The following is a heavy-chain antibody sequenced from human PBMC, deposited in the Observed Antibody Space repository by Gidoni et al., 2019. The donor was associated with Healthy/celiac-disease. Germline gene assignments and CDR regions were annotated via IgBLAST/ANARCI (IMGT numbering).Heavy chain of an antibody. V-gene: IGHV4-39*01. CDR2: IYYSGST. J-gene: IGHJ5*02. CDR3: ARRSHYYAWFDP. Sequence: QLQLQESGPGLVKTSETLSLTCTVSGGSISSSSYDWGWIRQPPGKGLEWIGSIYYSGSTYYTPSLKSRVTISVDTSKTQFSLKLSSVTAADTAVYYCARRSHYYAWFDPWGQGTLVTVSS. CDR1: GGSISSSSYD. D-gene: IGHD3-10*01.